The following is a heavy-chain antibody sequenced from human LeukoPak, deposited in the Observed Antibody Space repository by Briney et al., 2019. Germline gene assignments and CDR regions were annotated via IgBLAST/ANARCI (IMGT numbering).Heavy chain of an antibody. V-gene: IGHV4-61*01. J-gene: IGHJ4*02. CDR1: GDSVSNGNYY. CDR3: ARSQNYYGSGDY. D-gene: IGHD3-10*01. Sequence: SETLSLTCTVSGDSVSNGNYYWSWLRQPPGKALEWIGYIYYSGSTYCNPSLEGRVTISVDTSKNQFSVKLRSVTAADTAVYYCARSQNYYGSGDYWSQGTLVTVSS. CDR2: IYYSGST.